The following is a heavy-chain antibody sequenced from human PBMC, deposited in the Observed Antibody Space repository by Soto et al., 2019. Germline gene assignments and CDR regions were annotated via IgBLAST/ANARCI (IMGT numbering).Heavy chain of an antibody. CDR2: VYYSGTT. CDR3: ARDRSGGYNWFDP. CDR1: GGSISSYH. Sequence: QVQLQESGPGLVKPSETLALTCTVSGGSISSYHWSWIRQAPGKGLEWIGNVYYSGTTTYNPSLESRVTISVDTAKHQFSLKLTSVTAADTAVYSCARDRSGGYNWFDPWGQGTLVTVSS. V-gene: IGHV4-59*13. D-gene: IGHD3-10*01. J-gene: IGHJ5*02.